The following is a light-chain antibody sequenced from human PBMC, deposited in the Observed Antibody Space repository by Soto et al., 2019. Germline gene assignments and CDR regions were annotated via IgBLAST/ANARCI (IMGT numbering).Light chain of an antibody. V-gene: IGKV3-11*01. CDR3: QQYGYWPLT. CDR1: QSVGNF. Sequence: EIVLTQSPGTLSLSPGERASLSCRASQSVGNFLVLYQQKPAHAPPLLIYDTSYSATGIPARFSGSGSGTDFTFTISILEPEDFAIYYCQQYGYWPLTFGGGTKVEIK. CDR2: DTS. J-gene: IGKJ4*01.